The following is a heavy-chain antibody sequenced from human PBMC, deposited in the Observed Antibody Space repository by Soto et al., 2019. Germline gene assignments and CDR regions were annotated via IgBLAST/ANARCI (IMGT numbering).Heavy chain of an antibody. CDR2: IRSKAYGGTT. CDR1: GFTFGDYA. CDR3: TRVPNAYYDILTLDDAFDI. V-gene: IGHV3-49*03. D-gene: IGHD3-9*01. Sequence: PGGSLRLSCTASGFTFGDYAMSWFRQAPGKGLEWVGFIRSKAYGGTTEYAASVKGRFTISRDDSKSIAYLQMNSLKTEDTAVYYCTRVPNAYYDILTLDDAFDIWGQGTMVTVSS. J-gene: IGHJ3*02.